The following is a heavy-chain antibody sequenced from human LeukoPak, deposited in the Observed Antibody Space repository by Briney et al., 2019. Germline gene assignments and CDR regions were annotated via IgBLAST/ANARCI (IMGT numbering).Heavy chain of an antibody. CDR2: ISSSSSYI. Sequence: GGSLRLSCAASGFTFSSYSMNWVRQAPGKGLEWVSSISSSSSYIYYADSVKGRFTISRDNAKNSLYLQMNGLRAEDTAVYYCAGRAARRGADYYYGMDVWGQGTTVTVSS. V-gene: IGHV3-21*01. CDR3: AGRAARRGADYYYGMDV. D-gene: IGHD6-6*01. J-gene: IGHJ6*02. CDR1: GFTFSSYS.